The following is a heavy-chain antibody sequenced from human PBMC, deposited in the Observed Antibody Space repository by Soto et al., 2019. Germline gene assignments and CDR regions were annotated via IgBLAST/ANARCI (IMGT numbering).Heavy chain of an antibody. J-gene: IGHJ5*02. Sequence: RGESLKISCKGSGYSFTSYWIGWVRQMPGKGLEWMGIIYPGDSDTRYSPSFQGQVTISADKSISTAYLQWSSLKASDTAMYYCARSGQQLYNWFDPWGQGTLVTVSS. CDR3: ARSGQQLYNWFDP. V-gene: IGHV5-51*01. D-gene: IGHD6-13*01. CDR2: IYPGDSDT. CDR1: GYSFTSYW.